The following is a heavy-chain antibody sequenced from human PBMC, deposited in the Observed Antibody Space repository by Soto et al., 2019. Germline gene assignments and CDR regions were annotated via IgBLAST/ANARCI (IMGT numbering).Heavy chain of an antibody. CDR1: GGSISSGGYY. V-gene: IGHV4-31*03. Sequence: PSETLSLTCTFSGGSISSGGYYWSWIRQHPEKGLEWIGYIYYTGNTYYNASLKSRVTISVDTSNNQFSLKLSSVTAADTAVYYCARVGISSSDAFDIWGEGTTVTVS. CDR3: ARVGISSSDAFDI. D-gene: IGHD6-6*01. J-gene: IGHJ3*02. CDR2: IYYTGNT.